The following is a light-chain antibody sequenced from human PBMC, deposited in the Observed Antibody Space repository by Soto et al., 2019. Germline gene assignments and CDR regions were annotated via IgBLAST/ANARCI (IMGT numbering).Light chain of an antibody. CDR1: QGISNY. J-gene: IGKJ1*01. V-gene: IGKV1-27*01. CDR2: AAS. CDR3: QKYNSARWT. Sequence: DIQMTQSPSSLSASVGDRVTITCRASQGISNYLAWYQQKPGKVPKLLIYAASTLQSGVPSRFSGSGSGTHFTLTITSLQPEDVATYFCQKYNSARWTFGQGTKVEIK.